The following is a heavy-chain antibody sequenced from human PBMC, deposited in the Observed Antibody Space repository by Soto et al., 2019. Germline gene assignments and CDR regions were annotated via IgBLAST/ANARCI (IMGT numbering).Heavy chain of an antibody. CDR3: ARDVGLDSDDFFAY. V-gene: IGHV3-23*01. Sequence: GGSLRLSCTASGFTFTSYGMGWVRQAPGKGLQWVSTIRGDGGQTHYTDSVKGRFSISRDNSKNTVYLQMDPLRAEDTAMYFCARDVGLDSDDFFAYSGPGTQLTVS. D-gene: IGHD3-9*01. J-gene: IGHJ4*02. CDR1: GFTFTSYG. CDR2: IRGDGGQT.